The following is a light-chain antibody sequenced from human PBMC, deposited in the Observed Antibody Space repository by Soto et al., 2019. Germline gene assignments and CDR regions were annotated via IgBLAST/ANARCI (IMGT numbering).Light chain of an antibody. CDR2: EAS. CDR1: QSVSSN. V-gene: IGKV3-15*01. Sequence: EIVMTQSPATLSVSPGERATISCRSSQSVSSNLAWYQRKPGQAPRLLIYEASTRATGIPARFSGSGSGTEFTLTISSLQSEDFAVYYCQQYNNWPPLTFGQGTRLEI. CDR3: QQYNNWPPLT. J-gene: IGKJ5*01.